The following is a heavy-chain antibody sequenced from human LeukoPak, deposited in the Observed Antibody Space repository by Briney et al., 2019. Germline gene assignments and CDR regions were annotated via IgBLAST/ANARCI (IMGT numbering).Heavy chain of an antibody. Sequence: PSETLSLTCTVSGGSISSSSYYWGWIRQPPGKGLEWIGSIYYSGSTYYNPSLKSRVTISVDTSKNQFSLKLSSVTAADTAVYYCAREIPGLLGYYYYYYMDVWGKGTTVTVSS. CDR2: IYYSGST. CDR3: AREIPGLLGYYYYYYMDV. CDR1: GGSISSSSYY. D-gene: IGHD3-22*01. J-gene: IGHJ6*03. V-gene: IGHV4-39*07.